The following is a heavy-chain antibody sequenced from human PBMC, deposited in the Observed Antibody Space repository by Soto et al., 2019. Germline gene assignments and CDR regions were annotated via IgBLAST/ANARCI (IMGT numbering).Heavy chain of an antibody. CDR3: TTESSGARYFDWLPDYYYYYGMDV. J-gene: IGHJ6*02. V-gene: IGHV3-15*07. D-gene: IGHD3-9*01. CDR2: IKSKTDGGTT. Sequence: GGSLRLSCAASGFTFSNAWMNWVRQAPGKGLEWVGRIKSKTDGGTTDYAAPVKGRFTISRDDSKNTLYLQMNSLKTEDTAVYYCTTESSGARYFDWLPDYYYYYGMDVWGQGTTVTVSS. CDR1: GFTFSNAW.